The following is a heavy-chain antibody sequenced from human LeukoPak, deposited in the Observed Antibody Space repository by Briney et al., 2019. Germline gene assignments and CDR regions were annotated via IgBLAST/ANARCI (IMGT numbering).Heavy chain of an antibody. CDR3: ARVDIVTAPSANFDC. Sequence: PSETLSLTCFVSGGSISTNSYYWGWVRQPPGKGLEWIGSIFYSGNTYYNPPLRSRVSISVDTSKNQFSLKLFSVTAVDTAVYYCARVDIVTAPSANFDCWGQGTLVTVSS. CDR2: IFYSGNT. V-gene: IGHV4-39*01. J-gene: IGHJ4*02. CDR1: GGSISTNSYY. D-gene: IGHD2-15*01.